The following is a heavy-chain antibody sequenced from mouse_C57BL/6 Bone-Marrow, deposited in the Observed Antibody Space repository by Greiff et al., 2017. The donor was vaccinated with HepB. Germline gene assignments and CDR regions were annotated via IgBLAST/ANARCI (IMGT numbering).Heavy chain of an antibody. CDR3: ARRDYYGSSAWFAY. CDR2: ISYDGSN. J-gene: IGHJ3*01. D-gene: IGHD1-1*01. V-gene: IGHV3-6*01. Sequence: ESGPGLVKPSQSLSLTCSVTGYSITSGYYWNWIRQFPGNKLEWMGYISYDGSNNYNPSLKNRISITRDTSKNQFFLKLNSVTTEDTATYYCARRDYYGSSAWFAYWGQGTLVTVSA. CDR1: GYSITSGYY.